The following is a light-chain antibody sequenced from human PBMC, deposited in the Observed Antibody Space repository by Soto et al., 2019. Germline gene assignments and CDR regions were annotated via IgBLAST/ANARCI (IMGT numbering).Light chain of an antibody. V-gene: IGKV1-5*03. Sequence: DIQMTQSPSTLSASVGDRVTITCRASQSISSWLAWYKQKPGKAPKLLIYKASNLESGVPSRFSGSESGTEFTLTISSLQPDDFATYYCQQYNSYSPYTFGQGTKLEIK. CDR2: KAS. CDR1: QSISSW. J-gene: IGKJ2*01. CDR3: QQYNSYSPYT.